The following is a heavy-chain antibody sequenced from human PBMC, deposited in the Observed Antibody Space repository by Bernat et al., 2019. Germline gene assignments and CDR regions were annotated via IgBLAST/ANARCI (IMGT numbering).Heavy chain of an antibody. CDR3: ARGTSTSAAYMDV. CDR2: ISSSSSYT. Sequence: QVQLVESGGGLVKPGGSLRLSCAASGFTFSDYYMSWIRQAPGKALDWVSYISSSSSYTDDADSVKGRFTISRDNAKNSLYQQMNSLRAEDTAVYYCARGTSTSAAYMDVWGKGTTVTV. V-gene: IGHV3-11*05. J-gene: IGHJ6*03. CDR1: GFTFSDYY.